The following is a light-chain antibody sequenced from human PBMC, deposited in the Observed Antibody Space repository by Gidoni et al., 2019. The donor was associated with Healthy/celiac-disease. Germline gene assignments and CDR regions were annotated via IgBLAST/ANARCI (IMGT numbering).Light chain of an antibody. CDR1: QGISSY. J-gene: IGKJ1*01. V-gene: IGKV1-8*01. CDR3: QQYCSYPGT. Sequence: AIRMTQSPSSFSASTGDRVTIPCRASQGISSYLAWYQQKPGKAPKLLIYAASTLQSGVPSRFSGSGSGTDFTLTISCLQSEDFATYYCQQYCSYPGTFGQGTKVEIK. CDR2: AAS.